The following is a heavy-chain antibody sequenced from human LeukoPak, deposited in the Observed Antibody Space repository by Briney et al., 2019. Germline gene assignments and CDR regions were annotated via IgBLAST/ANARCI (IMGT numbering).Heavy chain of an antibody. CDR2: ISANNGDR. CDR3: VRKGRQLAPDS. V-gene: IGHV1-18*01. D-gene: IGHD1-1*01. CDR1: GYTFTSYG. Sequence: ASVKVSCKASGYTFTSYGITWVRQARGQGLEWMGWISANNGDRHYAQNVQDRVTLTTDTSTSTAYMDLRSLRSDDTAVYYCVRKGRQLAPDSWGQGTLVTVSS. J-gene: IGHJ4*02.